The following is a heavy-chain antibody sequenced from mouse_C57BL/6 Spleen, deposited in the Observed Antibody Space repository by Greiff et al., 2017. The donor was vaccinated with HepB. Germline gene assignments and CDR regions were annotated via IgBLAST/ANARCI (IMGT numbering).Heavy chain of an antibody. CDR3: ARSEICEVGNYPGAY. CDR2: IDPSDSYT. Sequence: VQLQQPGAELVMPGASVKLSCKASGYTFTSYWMHWVKQRPGQGLEWIGEIDPSDSYTNYNQKFKGKSTLTVDKSSSTAYMQRSSVTSEDSAVYDGARSEICEVGNYPGAYWGEGTLVTVSA. D-gene: IGHD2-1*01. V-gene: IGHV1-69*01. CDR1: GYTFTSYW. J-gene: IGHJ3*01.